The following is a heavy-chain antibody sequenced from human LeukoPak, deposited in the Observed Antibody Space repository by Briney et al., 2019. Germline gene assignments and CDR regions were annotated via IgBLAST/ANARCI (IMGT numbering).Heavy chain of an antibody. V-gene: IGHV4-34*01. CDR2: INHSGST. Sequence: SETLSLTCAVYGGSFSGYYWSWIRQPPGKGLERIGEINHSGSTNYDPSLKSRVTISVDTSKNQFSLKLSSVTAADTAVYYCASADSSGDYWGQGTLVTVSS. CDR1: GGSFSGYY. J-gene: IGHJ4*02. D-gene: IGHD6-25*01. CDR3: ASADSSGDY.